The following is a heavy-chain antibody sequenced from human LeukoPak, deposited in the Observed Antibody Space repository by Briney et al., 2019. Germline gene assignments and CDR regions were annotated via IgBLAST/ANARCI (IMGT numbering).Heavy chain of an antibody. CDR3: ARPFSSGWYPYSIGGLWFDY. J-gene: IGHJ4*02. CDR1: GGPISSYY. D-gene: IGHD6-19*01. V-gene: IGHV4-59*01. CDR2: IYYTGST. Sequence: SETLSLTCPVAGGPISSYYKSWTRQPPGKGLDWIGYIYYTGSTKYNPSLKSRVTLSVDTSKNQFSLKLSSVTAADTAVYYCARPFSSGWYPYSIGGLWFDYWGQGTLVTVSS.